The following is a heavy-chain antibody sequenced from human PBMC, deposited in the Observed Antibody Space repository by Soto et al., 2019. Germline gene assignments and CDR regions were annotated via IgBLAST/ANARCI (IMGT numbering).Heavy chain of an antibody. CDR2: INSDGSIT. J-gene: IGHJ5*02. Sequence: EVQLEESGGDLVQPGGSLRLSCAASGFTFSTYWMHWVRQAPGKGLVWVSRINSDGSITTYADSVKGRFTTSSDNSTNTLYLQMNSLRAEDTAVYYCARVATGSYSWRESWGQGTLVTVSS. D-gene: IGHD1-26*01. CDR1: GFTFSTYW. CDR3: ARVATGSYSWRES. V-gene: IGHV3-74*03.